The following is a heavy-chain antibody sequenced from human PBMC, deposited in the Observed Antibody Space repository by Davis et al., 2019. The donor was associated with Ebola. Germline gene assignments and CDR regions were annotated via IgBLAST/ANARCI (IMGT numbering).Heavy chain of an antibody. CDR1: VGTFSSHA. J-gene: IGHJ3*02. V-gene: IGHV1-69*13. Sequence: SVKVSCKASVGTFSSHAVSWVRHAPGQGLEWMGGIIPILGATNYAQSFQGRVTMTADESTSTAYMELSSLRSEDTAVYYCTTPGGQDSGYDVFDIWGQGTMVTVSS. CDR3: TTPGGQDSGYDVFDI. CDR2: IIPILGAT. D-gene: IGHD5-12*01.